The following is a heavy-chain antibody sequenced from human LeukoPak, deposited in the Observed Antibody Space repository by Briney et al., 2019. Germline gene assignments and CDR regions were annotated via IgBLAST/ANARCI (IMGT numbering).Heavy chain of an antibody. CDR1: GGSFSGYY. V-gene: IGHV4-34*01. D-gene: IGHD3-3*01. CDR2: INHSGST. CDR3: ARRSGYSYFQH. J-gene: IGHJ1*01. Sequence: SETLSLTCAVYGGSFSGYYWSWIRQPPGKGLEWIGEINHSGSTNYNPSLKSRVTIPVDTSKNQFSLKLSSVTAADTAVYYCARRSGYSYFQHWGQGTLVTVSS.